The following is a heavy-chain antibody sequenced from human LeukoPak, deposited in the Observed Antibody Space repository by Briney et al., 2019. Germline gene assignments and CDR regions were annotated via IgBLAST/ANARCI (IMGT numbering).Heavy chain of an antibody. D-gene: IGHD5-24*01. J-gene: IGHJ4*02. CDR2: IGASGGNT. V-gene: IGHV3-23*01. CDR3: AKDRIKDGYNDY. CDR1: GFTFINYA. Sequence: GGSLRLSCAASGFTFINYAMSWVRQAPGKGLEWVSAIGASGGNTYYADSVKGRFTISRDNSKNMLYLQMNSLRAEDTAVYYCAKDRIKDGYNDYWGQGTLVTVS.